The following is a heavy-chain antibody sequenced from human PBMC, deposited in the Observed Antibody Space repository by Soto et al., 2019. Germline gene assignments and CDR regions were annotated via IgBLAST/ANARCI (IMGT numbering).Heavy chain of an antibody. Sequence: ASVEVPCKASGYTFIKYGINWVRQAPGQGLEWMGWISPYNVNVNYAQKFQGRVTVTTDTSTSTAYMELRSLRADDTAVYYCARVPGAMTAFDNWGQGTLVTVSS. V-gene: IGHV1-18*01. CDR2: ISPYNVNV. CDR3: ARVPGAMTAFDN. D-gene: IGHD2-2*01. J-gene: IGHJ4*02. CDR1: GYTFIKYG.